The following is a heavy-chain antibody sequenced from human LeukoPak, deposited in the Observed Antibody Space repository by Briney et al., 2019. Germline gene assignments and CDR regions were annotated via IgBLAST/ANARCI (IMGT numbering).Heavy chain of an antibody. Sequence: SETLSLTCTVSGGSISNYYWNWIRQPAGKGLKWIGRIYTSGTTNYNPSLKSRVSMSVDTSKNQFSLKLSSVTAADTAVYYCARGKVVAGTPGQNSWDHWGQGTLVTVSS. J-gene: IGHJ4*02. CDR2: IYTSGTT. CDR3: ARGKVVAGTPGQNSWDH. D-gene: IGHD6-19*01. CDR1: GGSISNYY. V-gene: IGHV4-4*07.